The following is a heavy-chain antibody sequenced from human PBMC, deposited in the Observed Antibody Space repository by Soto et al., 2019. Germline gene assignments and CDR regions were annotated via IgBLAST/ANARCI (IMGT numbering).Heavy chain of an antibody. CDR3: ARAGYCSGGSCPLGMDV. D-gene: IGHD2-15*01. CDR2: IYHSGST. V-gene: IGHV4-30-2*01. CDR1: GGSISSGGYS. Sequence: SETLSLTCAVSGGSISSGGYSWSWIRQPPGKGLEWIGYIYHSGSTYYNPSLTSRVTISVDRSKNQFSLKLSCVTAADTDVYYCARAGYCSGGSCPLGMDVWGQGTTVTVSS. J-gene: IGHJ6*02.